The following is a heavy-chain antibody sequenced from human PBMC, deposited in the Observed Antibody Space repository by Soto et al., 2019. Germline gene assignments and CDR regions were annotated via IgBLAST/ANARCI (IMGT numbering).Heavy chain of an antibody. CDR3: AIGSTYYYYYMDV. D-gene: IGHD1-26*01. V-gene: IGHV1-69*02. Sequence: QVQLVQSGAEVKKPGSLVKVSCKASGGTFSSYTISWVRQAPGQGLEWMGRIIPILGIANYAQKFQGRVTITADKSTSTAYMELSSLRSEDTAVYYCAIGSTYYYYYMDVWGKGTTVTVSS. J-gene: IGHJ6*03. CDR2: IIPILGIA. CDR1: GGTFSSYT.